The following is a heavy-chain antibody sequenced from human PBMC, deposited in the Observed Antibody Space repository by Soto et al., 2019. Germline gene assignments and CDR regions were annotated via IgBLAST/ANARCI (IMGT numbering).Heavy chain of an antibody. CDR1: GGTFSSYA. CDR3: AKGPQYCSGGSCHPDY. D-gene: IGHD2-15*01. CDR2: IIPIFGTA. V-gene: IGHV1-69*01. Sequence: VQLVQSGAEVKKPGSSVKVSCKASGGTFSSYAISWVRQAPGQGLEWMGGIIPIFGTANYAQKFQGRVTITADEYTSTAYIRMSRMSSDDTATYYCAKGPQYCSGGSCHPDYWGKGILVTVSS. J-gene: IGHJ4*02.